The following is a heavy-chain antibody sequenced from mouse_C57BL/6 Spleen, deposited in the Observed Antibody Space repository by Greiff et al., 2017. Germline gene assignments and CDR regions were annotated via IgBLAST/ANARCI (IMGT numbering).Heavy chain of an antibody. D-gene: IGHD3-2*02. CDR2: IDPNSGGT. V-gene: IGHV1-72*01. Sequence: VKLQQPGAELVKPGASVKLSCKASGYTFTSYWMHWVKQRPGRGLEWIGRIDPNSGGTKYNEKFKSKATLTVDKPSSTAYMQLSSLTSEDSAVYDCARGRSDSSGYGYFDYWGQGTTLTVSS. CDR1: GYTFTSYW. CDR3: ARGRSDSSGYGYFDY. J-gene: IGHJ2*01.